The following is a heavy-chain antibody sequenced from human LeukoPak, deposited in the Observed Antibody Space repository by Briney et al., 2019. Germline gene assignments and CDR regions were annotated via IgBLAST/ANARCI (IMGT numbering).Heavy chain of an antibody. J-gene: IGHJ6*02. CDR3: ARGGGLDV. CDR1: GFTFSSYW. Sequence: GGSLRLSCAASGFTFSSYWMNWARQAPGKGLEWVASINHNGNVNYYVDSVKGRFTISRDNAKSSLYLQMSNLRAEDTAVYFCARGGGLDVWGQGATVTVSS. CDR2: INHNGNVN. D-gene: IGHD3-16*01. V-gene: IGHV3-7*03.